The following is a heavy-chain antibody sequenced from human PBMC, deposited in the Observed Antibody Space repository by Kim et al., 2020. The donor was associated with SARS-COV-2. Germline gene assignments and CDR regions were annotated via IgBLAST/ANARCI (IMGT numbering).Heavy chain of an antibody. V-gene: IGHV3-30*04. CDR3: ARETGVWGTPAEGPIDY. J-gene: IGHJ4*01. CDR2: ISYDGSNK. Sequence: GGSLRLSCAASGFTFSSFAMHWVRQAPGKGLEWVTLISYDGSNKYYADSVKGRFTISRDNSKNTLYLQMNSLRAEDTAVYYCARETGVWGTPAEGPIDY. D-gene: IGHD3-16*01. CDR1: GFTFSSFA.